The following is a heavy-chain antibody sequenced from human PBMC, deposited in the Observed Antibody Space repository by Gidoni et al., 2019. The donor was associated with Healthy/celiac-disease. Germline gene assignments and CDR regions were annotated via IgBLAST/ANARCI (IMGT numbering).Heavy chain of an antibody. D-gene: IGHD2-21*02. CDR3: AKEALAYCGGDCYSHPLPPEYYFDY. J-gene: IGHJ4*02. V-gene: IGHV3-23*01. CDR1: GFTFSSYA. CDR2: ISGSGGST. Sequence: EVQLLESGGGLVQPGGSLRLSCAASGFTFSSYAMSWVRQAPGKGLEGVSAISGSGGSTYYADSVKGRFTISRDNSKNTLYLQMNSLRAEDTAVYYCAKEALAYCGGDCYSHPLPPEYYFDYWGQGTLVTVSS.